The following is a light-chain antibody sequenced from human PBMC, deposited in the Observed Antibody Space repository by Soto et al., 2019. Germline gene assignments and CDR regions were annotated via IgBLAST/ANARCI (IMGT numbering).Light chain of an antibody. Sequence: EIVMTQSPATLSVSPGERATLSCRASQSVSSNLAWYQQKPGQAPRLLIYGASTRATGSPARFSGSGSGTEFTLTISSLQSEDFAVYYCQQYNNLPWTFGQGTKVEIK. CDR2: GAS. J-gene: IGKJ1*01. V-gene: IGKV3-15*01. CDR1: QSVSSN. CDR3: QQYNNLPWT.